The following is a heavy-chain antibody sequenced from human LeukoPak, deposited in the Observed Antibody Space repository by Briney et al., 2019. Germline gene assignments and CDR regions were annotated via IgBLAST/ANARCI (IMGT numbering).Heavy chain of an antibody. CDR3: ARDYVWGSYRYLDY. D-gene: IGHD3-16*02. J-gene: IGHJ4*01. CDR1: GFTFSSDY. CDR2: IYNGGGT. V-gene: IGHV3-66*01. Sequence: GGSLRLSCAASGFTFSSDYMTWVRQAPGKGLEWVSLIYNGGGTYYADSVKGRFTISRDNSKNTLYLQMNSLRVEDTAVYYCARDYVWGSYRYLDYWGHGTLVTVSS.